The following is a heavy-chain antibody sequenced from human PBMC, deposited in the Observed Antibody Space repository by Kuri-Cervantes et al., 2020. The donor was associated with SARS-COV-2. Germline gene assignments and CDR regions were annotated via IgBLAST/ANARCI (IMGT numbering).Heavy chain of an antibody. CDR1: GFTFSSYA. V-gene: IGHV3-30-3*01. Sequence: GESLKISCAASGFTFSSYAMHWVRQAPGKGLEWVAVISYDGSNKYYADSVKGRFTISRDNSKNTLYLQMNSLRAEDTAVYYCAREKLAGYYYCYMDVWGKGTTVTVSS. D-gene: IGHD1-1*01. CDR3: AREKLAGYYYCYMDV. J-gene: IGHJ6*03. CDR2: ISYDGSNK.